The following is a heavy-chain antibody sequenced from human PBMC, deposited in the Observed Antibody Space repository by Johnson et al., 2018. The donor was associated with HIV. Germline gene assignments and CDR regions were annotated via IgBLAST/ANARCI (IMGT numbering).Heavy chain of an antibody. CDR1: GFTFSNYA. V-gene: IGHV3-23*04. J-gene: IGHJ3*02. CDR2: ISGGGVSR. D-gene: IGHD1-26*01. Sequence: VQLVESGGGLVRPGGSLRLSCAASGFTFSNYAIHWVRQAPGKGLAWVSGISGGGVSRHYADSVKGRFTISRDSSKSTLYLQMNSLRVEDTAVYYCAKDTDGSYHYAFDNWGQGTMVTVSS. CDR3: AKDTDGSYHYAFDN.